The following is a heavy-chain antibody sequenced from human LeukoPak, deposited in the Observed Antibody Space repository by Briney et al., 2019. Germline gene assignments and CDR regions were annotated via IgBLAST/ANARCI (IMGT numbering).Heavy chain of an antibody. Sequence: GGSLRLSGAASGFTFSSCAMSWVRQAPGKGLDWVSAISGSGGSTYYADSVKGRFTIPRDNSKNTLYLQMNSLRAEDTAVYYCAKSRVAATAALAFDYWGQGTLVTVSS. CDR3: AKSRVAATAALAFDY. V-gene: IGHV3-23*01. CDR1: GFTFSSCA. J-gene: IGHJ4*02. CDR2: ISGSGGST. D-gene: IGHD2-15*01.